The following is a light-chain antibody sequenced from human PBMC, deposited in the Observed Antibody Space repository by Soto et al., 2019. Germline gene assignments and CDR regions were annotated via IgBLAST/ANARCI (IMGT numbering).Light chain of an antibody. CDR1: QSVSSSN. CDR3: QQYSRWPT. Sequence: EIVLTQSPGTLSLSPGERATLSCRASQSVSSSNLAWYQQKPGQAPRLLIYGASVRATGIPARFSGSGSGTEFTLTISSLQSEDFGVYYCQQYSRWPTFGQGTKVDIK. J-gene: IGKJ1*01. CDR2: GAS. V-gene: IGKV3-15*01.